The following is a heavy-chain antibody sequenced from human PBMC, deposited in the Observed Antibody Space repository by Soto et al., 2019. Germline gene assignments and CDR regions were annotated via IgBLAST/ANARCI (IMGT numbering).Heavy chain of an antibody. Sequence: PGGSLRLSCAASGFTFSSYAMSWVRQAPGKGLEWVGFIRSKAYGGTTEYAASVKGRFTISRDDSKSIAYLQMNSLKTEDTAVYYCTRDGVVVVTAIIYWGQGTLVTVSS. D-gene: IGHD2-21*02. CDR1: GFTFSSYA. V-gene: IGHV3-49*04. CDR3: TRDGVVVVTAIIY. CDR2: IRSKAYGGTT. J-gene: IGHJ4*02.